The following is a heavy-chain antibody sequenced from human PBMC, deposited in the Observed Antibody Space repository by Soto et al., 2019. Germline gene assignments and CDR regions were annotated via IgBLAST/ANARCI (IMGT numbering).Heavy chain of an antibody. CDR2: ISGSGGRT. CDR3: AQTAASEYFQH. J-gene: IGHJ1*01. Sequence: GGSLRLSFAASGFTFSGYAMSWVRQAPGKGLEWVSAISGSGGRTYYAEFVKGRFTISRDNSKNTLYLQMNSLRAEDTAVHYCAQTAASEYFQHWGQGTLVTVSS. CDR1: GFTFSGYA. V-gene: IGHV3-23*01.